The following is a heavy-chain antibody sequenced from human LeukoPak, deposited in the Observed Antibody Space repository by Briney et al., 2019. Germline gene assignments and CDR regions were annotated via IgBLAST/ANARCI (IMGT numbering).Heavy chain of an antibody. CDR1: GGSISSYY. V-gene: IGHV4-59*01. CDR3: ARAIAVAGTRGIGPNDY. Sequence: SETLSLTCTVSGGSISSYYWSWIRQPPGKGLEWIGYIYYSGSTNYNPSLKSRVTISVDTSKNQFSLKLSSVTAADTAVYYCARAIAVAGTRGIGPNDYWGQGTLVTVSS. CDR2: IYYSGST. D-gene: IGHD6-19*01. J-gene: IGHJ4*02.